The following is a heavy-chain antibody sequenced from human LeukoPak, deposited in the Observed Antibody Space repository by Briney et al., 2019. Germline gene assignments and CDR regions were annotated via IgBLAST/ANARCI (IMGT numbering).Heavy chain of an antibody. CDR2: IIPILGIA. J-gene: IGHJ4*02. V-gene: IGHV1-69*04. CDR1: GGTFSSYA. CDR3: AREEYYYDSSGFAFHFDY. D-gene: IGHD3-22*01. Sequence: ASVKVSCKASGGTFSSYAISWVRPAPGQGLEWMGRIIPILGIANYAQKFQGRVTITADKSTSTAYMELSSLRSEDTAVYYCAREEYYYDSSGFAFHFDYWGQGTLVTVSS.